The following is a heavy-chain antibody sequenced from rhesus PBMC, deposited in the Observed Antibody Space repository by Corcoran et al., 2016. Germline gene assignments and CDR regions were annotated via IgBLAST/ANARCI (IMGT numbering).Heavy chain of an antibody. V-gene: IGHV4-173*01. CDR2: ISGSGGST. Sequence: QLQLQESGPGLVKPSETLSLTCAVSGGSISSNYWSWIRQPPGKGLEWIGRISGSGGSTDYSPSRKSRVTISTDTSKNQFSLKLSSVTAADTAVYYCARGIAGTTSLYIDLWGPGTPITISS. CDR3: ARGIAGTTSLYIDL. CDR1: GGSISSNY. J-gene: IGHJ2*01. D-gene: IGHD1-20*01.